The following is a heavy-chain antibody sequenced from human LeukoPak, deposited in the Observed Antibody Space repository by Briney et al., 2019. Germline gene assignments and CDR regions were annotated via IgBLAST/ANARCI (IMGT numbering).Heavy chain of an antibody. CDR2: ISGSGGST. V-gene: IGHV3-23*01. D-gene: IGHD3-22*01. J-gene: IGHJ3*02. CDR1: GFTFSSYA. Sequence: PGGSLRLSCAASGFTFSSYAMSWVRQAPGKGLEWVSAISGSGGSTYYADSVKGRFTISRDNSKNTLYLQMNSLRAEDTPVYYCAKDLDEVVVIICDAFDIWGQGTTVTVSS. CDR3: AKDLDEVVVIICDAFDI.